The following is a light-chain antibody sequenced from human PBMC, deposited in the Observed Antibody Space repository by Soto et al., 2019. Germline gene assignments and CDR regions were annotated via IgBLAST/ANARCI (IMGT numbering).Light chain of an antibody. CDR1: QSVNNN. V-gene: IGKV3-15*01. CDR3: QQYNNWPPDT. CDR2: GAS. J-gene: IGKJ2*01. Sequence: EIILTQSPASLSVSPGERATLSCRASQSVNNNVAWYQQKPGQAPRLRIYGASTRATRIPGRFRGSGSGTDFTLAITSPQSEEFAVYCCQQYNNWPPDTFGQGTKLEIK.